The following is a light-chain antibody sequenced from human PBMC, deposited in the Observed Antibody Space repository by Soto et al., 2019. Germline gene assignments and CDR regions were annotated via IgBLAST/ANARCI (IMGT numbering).Light chain of an antibody. Sequence: QSVLAQPPSASGTPGQRVTISCSGSSSSIGSNYVHWYQQLPGTAPKLLIYSGNQRPSGVPDRFSGSESGTSASLAISGLRSEDEGDYYCAAWDNSLSGRYVFGTGTKVTVL. CDR3: AAWDNSLSGRYV. CDR2: SGN. V-gene: IGLV1-47*02. CDR1: SSSIGSNY. J-gene: IGLJ1*01.